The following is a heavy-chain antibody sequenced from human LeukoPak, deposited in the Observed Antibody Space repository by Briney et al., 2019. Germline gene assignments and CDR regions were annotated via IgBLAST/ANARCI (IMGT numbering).Heavy chain of an antibody. Sequence: PGGSLRLSCAASGFTFSYYAMNWVRHAPGKGLEWVSYIGVGSSSQYYGDSVKGRFTISRDNSKNTLYLQMNSLRAEDTAVYYCARGGSYLSAFDIWGQGTMVTVSS. CDR2: IGVGSSSQ. V-gene: IGHV3-48*01. D-gene: IGHD1-26*01. CDR3: ARGGSYLSAFDI. J-gene: IGHJ3*02. CDR1: GFTFSYYA.